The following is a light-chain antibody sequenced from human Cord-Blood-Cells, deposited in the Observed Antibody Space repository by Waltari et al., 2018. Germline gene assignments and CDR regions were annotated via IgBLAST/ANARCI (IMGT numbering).Light chain of an antibody. Sequence: SYELTQPPSVSVSPGQTASITCSGDKLGDKYACWYQQKPGQSPVLVIYQDSKRPSGIPERFAGSNSGNTATLTIRGTQAMDEADYYCQAWDSSTYVFGTRTKVTVL. J-gene: IGLJ1*01. CDR2: QDS. CDR1: KLGDKY. V-gene: IGLV3-1*01. CDR3: QAWDSSTYV.